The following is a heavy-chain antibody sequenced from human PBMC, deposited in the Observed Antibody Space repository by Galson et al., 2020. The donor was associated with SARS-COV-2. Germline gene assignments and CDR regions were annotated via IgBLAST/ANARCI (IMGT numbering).Heavy chain of an antibody. CDR1: GFTFSTYD. CDR3: ARGEVVVVTAIHEDAFDI. CDR2: ISSSGSIV. D-gene: IGHD2-21*02. V-gene: IGHV3-48*03. J-gene: IGHJ3*02. Sequence: GGSLRLSCAASGFTFSTYDVNWVRQAPGKGLEWVSYISSSGSIVYYADSVKGRFTISRDNAKNSLYLQMNSLRAEDTAVYYCARGEVVVVTAIHEDAFDIWGQGTMVTVSS.